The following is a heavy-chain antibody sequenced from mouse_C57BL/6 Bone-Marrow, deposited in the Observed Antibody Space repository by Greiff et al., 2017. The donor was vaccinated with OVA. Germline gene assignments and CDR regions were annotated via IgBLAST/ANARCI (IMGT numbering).Heavy chain of an antibody. CDR3: ARKGAYDYDVGFAY. D-gene: IGHD2-4*01. J-gene: IGHJ3*01. Sequence: QVQLQQSGPGLVQPSQSLSITCTVSGFSLTSYGVHWVRQSPGKGLEWLGVIWSGGSTDYNAAFISRLSISKDNSKSQVFFKMNSLQADDTAIYYCARKGAYDYDVGFAYWGQGTLVTVSA. V-gene: IGHV2-2*01. CDR1: GFSLTSYG. CDR2: IWSGGST.